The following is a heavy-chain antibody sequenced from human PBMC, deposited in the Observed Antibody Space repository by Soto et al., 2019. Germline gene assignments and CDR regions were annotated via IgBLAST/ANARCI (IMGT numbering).Heavy chain of an antibody. CDR3: ARAIDYDSSGHYHI. CDR1: GYTFTAYY. Sequence: ASVKVSCKASGYTFTAYYMHWVRQAPGQGLEWMGWISPNSGGTNYAQKFQGRITMTRDTSISTAYMELSRLRSDDTAVYYCARAIDYDSSGHYHIWGQGTLVTVSS. J-gene: IGHJ4*02. CDR2: ISPNSGGT. V-gene: IGHV1-2*02. D-gene: IGHD3-22*01.